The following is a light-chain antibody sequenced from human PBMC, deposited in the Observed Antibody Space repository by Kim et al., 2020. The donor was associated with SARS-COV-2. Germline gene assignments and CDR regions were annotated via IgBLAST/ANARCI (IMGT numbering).Light chain of an antibody. V-gene: IGLV3-1*01. CDR3: QAWDSSIVV. J-gene: IGLJ2*01. CDR2: QDS. CDR1: KLGDKY. Sequence: SYELTQPPSVSVSPGQTASITCSGDKLGDKYACWYQQKPGQSPVLVIYQDSKRPSGIPERFSGYNSGNTATLTISGTQAMDEADYYCQAWDSSIVVFGGGTQLTVL.